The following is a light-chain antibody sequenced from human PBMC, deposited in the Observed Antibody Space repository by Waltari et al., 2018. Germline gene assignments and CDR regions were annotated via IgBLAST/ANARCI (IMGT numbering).Light chain of an antibody. Sequence: EIVLTRPPGTLSLSPGEGATLSARARQRSGASLAWYQQKPRQAPRLLIYSTSSGAPGIPDRFRGSGSGTDFTLTISRLEPEDFAVYYCQQYARSPPTFGQGTKVAI. CDR1: QRSGAS. CDR2: STS. V-gene: IGKV3-20*01. J-gene: IGKJ1*01. CDR3: QQYARSPPT.